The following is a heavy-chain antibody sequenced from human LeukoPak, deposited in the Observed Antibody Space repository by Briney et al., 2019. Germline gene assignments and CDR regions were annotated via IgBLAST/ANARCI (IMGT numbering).Heavy chain of an antibody. D-gene: IGHD3-22*01. CDR2: IFYSGST. CDR1: GGSISTSNYY. V-gene: IGHV4-39*07. Sequence: SETLSLTCTVSGGSISTSNYYWGWIRQPPGKGLEWIGNIFYSGSTYYSPSLKSRVTISVDTSKNQFSLKLSSVTAADTAVYYCARGRGLAYYYDSSGYRPFDYWGQGTLVTVSS. CDR3: ARGRGLAYYYDSSGYRPFDY. J-gene: IGHJ4*02.